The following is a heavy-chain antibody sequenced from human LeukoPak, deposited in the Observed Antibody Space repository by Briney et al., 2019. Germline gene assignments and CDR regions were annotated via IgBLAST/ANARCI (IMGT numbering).Heavy chain of an antibody. CDR2: INPNSGGT. V-gene: IGHV1-2*02. CDR3: AREQRYDSSSYPRGYFDY. Sequence: ASVKVSCKASGYTFTGYYMHWVRQAPGQGLEWMGWINPNSGGTNYAQKFQGRVTMTRDTSISTAYMELSRLRSDDTAVYYCAREQRYDSSSYPRGYFDYWGQGTLVTVSS. D-gene: IGHD3-22*01. J-gene: IGHJ4*02. CDR1: GYTFTGYY.